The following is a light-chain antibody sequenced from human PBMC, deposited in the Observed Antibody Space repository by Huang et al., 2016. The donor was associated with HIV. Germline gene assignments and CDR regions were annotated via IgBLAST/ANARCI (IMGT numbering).Light chain of an antibody. CDR1: QSVGSF. V-gene: IGKV3-11*01. J-gene: IGKJ4*01. CDR2: NTS. CDR3: QHRTNWPLT. Sequence: EIVLTQSPVTLSLSPGERATLSCRASQSVGSFLAWYRHKPGQSPRLLIYNTSNRATDSPARFSGSGSGTDFTLTISSLEPEDFAVYYCQHRTNWPLTFGGGTKVEIK.